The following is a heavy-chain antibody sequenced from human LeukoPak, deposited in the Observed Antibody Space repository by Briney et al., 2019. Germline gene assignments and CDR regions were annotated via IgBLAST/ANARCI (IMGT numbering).Heavy chain of an antibody. Sequence: SETLSLTCTVSGDSSSLYYWSWIRQPPGKGLEWIGYVYHSGSPEYNPSLKSQVTISLDTSKNQFSLKLRSVTPADTAVYYCAGDYKTLAYWGQGTLVTVSS. CDR1: GDSSSLYY. CDR2: VYHSGSP. CDR3: AGDYKTLAY. V-gene: IGHV4-59*01. D-gene: IGHD3-16*01. J-gene: IGHJ4*02.